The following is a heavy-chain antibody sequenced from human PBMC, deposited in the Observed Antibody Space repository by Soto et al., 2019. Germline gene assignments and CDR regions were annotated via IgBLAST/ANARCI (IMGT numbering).Heavy chain of an antibody. V-gene: IGHV1-2*04. CDR3: ARDRGYCSSYSYSRNNDAFYI. CDR2: INPNRGGT. J-gene: IGHJ3*02. Sequence: ASVKVSCKASGYTFTGYYMHWVRQAPGQGLEWMGWINPNRGGTNYAQKFQGWVTMTRDTSISTAYMELSRLRSDDTAVYYCARDRGYCSSYSYSRNNDAFYICAQGTMVTVS. CDR1: GYTFTGYY. D-gene: IGHD2-2*01.